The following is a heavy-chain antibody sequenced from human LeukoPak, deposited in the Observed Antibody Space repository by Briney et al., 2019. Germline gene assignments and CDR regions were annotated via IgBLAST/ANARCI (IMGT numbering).Heavy chain of an antibody. Sequence: SETLSLTCAVYCGSFSGHYWSWIRHPPGKGLVWMGEINHIGSTNYNPSPKGRVTISIDTSKNQFSRKLSSVTAADTAVYYCARGRGSSSWYYFDYWGQGTLVTVSS. CDR1: CGSFSGHY. CDR3: ARGRGSSSWYYFDY. CDR2: INHIGST. V-gene: IGHV4-34*01. J-gene: IGHJ4*02. D-gene: IGHD6-13*01.